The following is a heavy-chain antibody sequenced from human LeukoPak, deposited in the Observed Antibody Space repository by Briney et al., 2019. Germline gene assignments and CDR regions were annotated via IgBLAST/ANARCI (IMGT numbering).Heavy chain of an antibody. V-gene: IGHV4-39*07. CDR3: ARGPDSSRYQPNWFDP. CDR2: IYYSGST. CDR1: GGSISSSSYY. Sequence: SETLSLTCTVSGGSISSSSYYWGWIRQPPGKGLEWIGSIYYSGSTYYNPSLKSRVTISVDTSKNQFSLKLSSVTAADTAVYYCARGPDSSRYQPNWFDPWGQGTLVTVSS. J-gene: IGHJ5*02. D-gene: IGHD6-13*01.